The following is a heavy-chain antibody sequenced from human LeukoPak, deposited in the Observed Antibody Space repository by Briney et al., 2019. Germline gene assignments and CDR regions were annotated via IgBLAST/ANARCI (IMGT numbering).Heavy chain of an antibody. CDR2: INHSGST. D-gene: IGHD3-9*01. V-gene: IGHV4-34*01. Sequence: SETLSFTCAVYGGSFSGYYWSWIRQPPGKGLEWIGEINHSGSTNYNPSLKSRVTISVDTSKNQFSLKLSSVTAADTAVYYCARERYFDPWGQGTLVTVSS. CDR1: GGSFSGYY. CDR3: ARERYFDP. J-gene: IGHJ5*02.